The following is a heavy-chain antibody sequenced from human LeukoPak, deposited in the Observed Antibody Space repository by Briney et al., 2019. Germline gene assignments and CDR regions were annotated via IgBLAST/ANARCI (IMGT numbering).Heavy chain of an antibody. D-gene: IGHD3-16*01. CDR2: IKQDGSEK. CDR1: GFTFSRYW. V-gene: IGHV3-7*01. CDR3: ARDPLRLDY. J-gene: IGHJ4*01. Sequence: PGGSLRLSCAASGFTFSRYWMSWVRQAPGKGLEWVVNIKQDGSEKYYVDSVKGRFTISRDNAKNSLYLQMNSLRAEDTAVYYCARDPLRLDYWGHGTLVTVSS.